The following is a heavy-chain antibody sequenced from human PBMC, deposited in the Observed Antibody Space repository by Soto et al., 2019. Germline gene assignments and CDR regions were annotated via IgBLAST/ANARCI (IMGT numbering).Heavy chain of an antibody. Sequence: KPSETLSLTCTVSGGSVSNISDYWSWVRQPPGKGLEWIGYIYYTGSTNYNTSLKGRVTISVDTSKNQFSLRLSSVTAADTAVYYCARAPPAYEDYAYYNNGLDVWGQGTTVTVSS. J-gene: IGHJ6*02. CDR1: GGSVSNISDY. CDR3: ARAPPAYEDYAYYNNGLDV. V-gene: IGHV4-61*01. CDR2: IYYTGST. D-gene: IGHD4-17*01.